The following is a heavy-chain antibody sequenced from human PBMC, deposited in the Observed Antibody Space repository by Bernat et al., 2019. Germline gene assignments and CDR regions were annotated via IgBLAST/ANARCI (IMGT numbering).Heavy chain of an antibody. CDR2: IYYSGST. CDR3: ARGKDIAARPWSYFDY. CDR1: GGSISSGGYY. V-gene: IGHV4-31*03. J-gene: IGHJ4*02. D-gene: IGHD6-6*01. Sequence: QVQLQESGPGLVKPSQTLSLTCTVSGGSISSGGYYWSWIRQHPGKGLEWIGYIYYSGSTYYNPSLKSRVTISVDTSKNQFSLKLSSVTAADTAVYYCARGKDIAARPWSYFDYWGQGTLVTVSS.